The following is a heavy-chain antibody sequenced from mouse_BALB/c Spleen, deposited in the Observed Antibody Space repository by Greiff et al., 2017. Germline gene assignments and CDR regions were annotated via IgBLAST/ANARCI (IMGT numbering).Heavy chain of an antibody. CDR3: ARSGLMITYYYAMDY. Sequence: VKLQESGPGLVQPSQSLSITCTVSGFSLTSYGVHWVRQSPGKGLEWLGVIWSGGSTDYNAAFISRLSISKDNSKSQVFFKMNSLQANDTAIYYCARSGLMITYYYAMDYGGQGTSVTVSS. D-gene: IGHD2-4*01. J-gene: IGHJ4*01. V-gene: IGHV2-2*02. CDR1: GFSLTSYG. CDR2: IWSGGST.